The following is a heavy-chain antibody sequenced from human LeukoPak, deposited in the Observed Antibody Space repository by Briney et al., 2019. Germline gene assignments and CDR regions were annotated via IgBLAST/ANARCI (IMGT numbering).Heavy chain of an antibody. CDR2: ISGSGGST. D-gene: IGHD5-18*01. CDR1: GFTFSSYA. Sequence: GGSLRLSCAASGFTFSSYAMRWVRQAPGKGLGWVSAISGSGGSTYYADSVKGRFTISRENSKNTLYLQMNSLRAEDTAVYYCYGGYSYAGFDYWGQGTLVTVSS. J-gene: IGHJ4*02. V-gene: IGHV3-23*01. CDR3: YGGYSYAGFDY.